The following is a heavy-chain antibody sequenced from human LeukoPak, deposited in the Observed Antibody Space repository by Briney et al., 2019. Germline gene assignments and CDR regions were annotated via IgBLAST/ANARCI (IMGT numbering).Heavy chain of an antibody. D-gene: IGHD3-3*02. CDR1: GFPFNDYY. V-gene: IGHV3-11*06. J-gene: IGHJ5*02. CDR2: ISSSGSYYT. CDR3: ARVNEHWQHFRFDP. Sequence: GGSLRLSCAASGFPFNDYYMSWIRQAPGKGLEWVSYISSSGSYYTNYADSVQGRFTISRDNAKRLVFLQMNSLKAEDTAVYYCARVNEHWQHFRFDPWGQGTLVTVSS.